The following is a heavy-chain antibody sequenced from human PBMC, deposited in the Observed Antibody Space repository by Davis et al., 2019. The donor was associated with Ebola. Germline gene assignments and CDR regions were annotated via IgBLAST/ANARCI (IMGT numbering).Heavy chain of an antibody. CDR3: AKVGTMVTPGQQDYWYFDL. V-gene: IGHV4-34*01. J-gene: IGHJ2*01. D-gene: IGHD4/OR15-4a*01. CDR1: GCSFSGYY. CDR2: INHSAST. Sequence: GSLRLSCAASGCSFSGYYWSWIRQPPGKGLEWIGEINHSASTNYNPSLWGRVTISLNTSKIQFSLKLTSVTAADTAVYYCAKVGTMVTPGQQDYWYFDLWGRGTLVTVSS.